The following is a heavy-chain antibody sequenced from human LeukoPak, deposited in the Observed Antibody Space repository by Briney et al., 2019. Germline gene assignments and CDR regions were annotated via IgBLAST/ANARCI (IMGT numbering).Heavy chain of an antibody. CDR2: MYYSGNT. J-gene: IGHJ4*02. Sequence: PSETLSLTCTVSGGSLSSYYWSWIRQPPGKGLEWIGYMYYSGNTNYNSSLKSRVTISVDTSKNQFSLKLSSVTAADTAVYYCARDAGGWFDFWGQGTPVAVSS. V-gene: IGHV4-59*01. CDR1: GGSLSSYY. D-gene: IGHD6-19*01. CDR3: ARDAGGWFDF.